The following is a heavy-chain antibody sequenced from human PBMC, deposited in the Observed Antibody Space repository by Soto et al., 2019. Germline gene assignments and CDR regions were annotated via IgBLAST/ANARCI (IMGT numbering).Heavy chain of an antibody. CDR3: TRPYCSGGRCYPNYFDY. Sequence: SLKISCKVSGYFFTTYWIGWVRQVPGKGLEWMGIIHPGDSDIRYSPSFQGQVTIVADRSISTAYLQWSSLKASDTAMYYCTRPYCSGGRCYPNYFDYWGQGTLVTVSS. CDR2: IHPGDSDI. D-gene: IGHD2-15*01. J-gene: IGHJ4*02. V-gene: IGHV5-51*01. CDR1: GYFFTTYW.